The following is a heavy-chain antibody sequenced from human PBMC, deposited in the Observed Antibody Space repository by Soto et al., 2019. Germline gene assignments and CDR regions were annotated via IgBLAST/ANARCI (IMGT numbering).Heavy chain of an antibody. CDR3: AKVKYYYDSSGLMGAYFDY. V-gene: IGHV3-23*01. D-gene: IGHD3-22*01. J-gene: IGHJ4*02. CDR1: GFTFSSYA. Sequence: EVQLLESGGGLVQPGGSLRLSCAASGFTFSSYAMSWVRQAPGKGLEWVSAISGSGGSTYYADSVKGRFTISRDNSKNTLYLQMNSLRAEDTAVYYCAKVKYYYDSSGLMGAYFDYWGQGTLVTVSS. CDR2: ISGSGGST.